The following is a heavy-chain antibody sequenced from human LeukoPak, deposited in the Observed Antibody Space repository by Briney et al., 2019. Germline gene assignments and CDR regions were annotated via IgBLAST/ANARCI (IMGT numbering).Heavy chain of an antibody. J-gene: IGHJ5*02. Sequence: GASVKVSCKASGYNFISYGITWVRQAPGQGPEWMGWINPNSGGTNYAQKFQGRVTMTRDTSISTAYMELSRLRSDDTAVYYCARGIVVVPAAIQNWFDPWGQGTLVTVSS. D-gene: IGHD2-2*02. CDR3: ARGIVVVPAAIQNWFDP. CDR2: INPNSGGT. CDR1: GYNFISYG. V-gene: IGHV1-2*02.